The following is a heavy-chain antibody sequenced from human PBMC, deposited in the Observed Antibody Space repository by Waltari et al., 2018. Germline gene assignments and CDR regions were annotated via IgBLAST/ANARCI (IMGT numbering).Heavy chain of an antibody. J-gene: IGHJ4*02. CDR3: ADYGSGSYCFEY. D-gene: IGHD3-10*01. CDR1: GFTFSTFA. Sequence: EVQLLESGGGLVQSGESLTLTCAASGFTFSTFAMGWVRRAPGKGLEWVSGIDRSGDNTYYADSVKGRFTISRDNSKNTLYLQMNSLRAEDTAIYYCADYGSGSYCFEYWGQGTLVTVSS. V-gene: IGHV3-23*01. CDR2: IDRSGDNT.